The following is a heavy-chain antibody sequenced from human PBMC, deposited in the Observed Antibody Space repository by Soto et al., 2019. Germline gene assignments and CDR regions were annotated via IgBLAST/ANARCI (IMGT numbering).Heavy chain of an antibody. V-gene: IGHV3-7*01. J-gene: IGHJ3*02. CDR3: AREGGSGAYAFDI. D-gene: IGHD6-19*01. CDR1: GVTFSSFW. CDR2: IKQDGSEK. Sequence: GGLLRHCWAAAGVTFSSFWMRRVRQATGKGLEWVANIKQDGSEKYYVDSVKGRFTISRDNAKNSLYLQMNSLRAEDTAVYYCAREGGSGAYAFDIWGQGTMVTVSS.